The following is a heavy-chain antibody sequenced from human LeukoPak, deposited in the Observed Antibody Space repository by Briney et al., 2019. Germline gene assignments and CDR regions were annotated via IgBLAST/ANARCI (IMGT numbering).Heavy chain of an antibody. J-gene: IGHJ6*03. D-gene: IGHD1-26*01. CDR2: ISGRGGNT. Sequence: GGSLRLSCAASGFTFSNHGMNWVRQTPGKGLEWVSAISGRGGNTYYADSVRGRFTISRDNSKNTLYLQMNSLRAEDTAVYYCARDGRGHYYYYMDVWGKGTTVTVSS. CDR1: GFTFSNHG. CDR3: ARDGRGHYYYYMDV. V-gene: IGHV3-23*01.